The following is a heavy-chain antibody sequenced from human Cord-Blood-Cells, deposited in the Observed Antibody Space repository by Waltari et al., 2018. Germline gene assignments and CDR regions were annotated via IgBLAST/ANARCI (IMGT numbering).Heavy chain of an antibody. CDR1: GFTFSGSA. J-gene: IGHJ4*02. V-gene: IGHV3-73*02. CDR2: IGSKANSDAT. Sequence: EVQLVESGGGLVQPGGSLKLSCAASGFTFSGSAMHWVRQASGKGRGWVGRIGSKANSDATAYCAAVKGRFTISRDDSKNTAYLQMNSLKTEDTTVYYCTRHLRGYDVPFDYWGQGTLVTVSS. CDR3: TRHLRGYDVPFDY. D-gene: IGHD5-12*01.